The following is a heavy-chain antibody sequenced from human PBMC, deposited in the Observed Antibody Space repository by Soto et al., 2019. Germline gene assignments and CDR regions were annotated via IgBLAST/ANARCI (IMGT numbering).Heavy chain of an antibody. CDR3: AQTLGLAVAGPGRFDL. V-gene: IGHV1-69*12. D-gene: IGHD6-19*01. CDR1: GGTFSNYA. J-gene: IGHJ2*01. CDR2: ITPIFGTA. Sequence: QVQLVQSGAEVKKPGSSVKVSCKASGGTFSNYAISWVRQAPGQGLEWMGGITPIFGTANYAHKFQGRVRITADESMNTAYMELSRLRSEDTAVYYCAQTLGLAVAGPGRFDLWGRGTLVTVSS.